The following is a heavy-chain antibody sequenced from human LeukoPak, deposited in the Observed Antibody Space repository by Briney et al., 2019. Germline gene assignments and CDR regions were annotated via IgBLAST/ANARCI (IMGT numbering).Heavy chain of an antibody. CDR3: ARGGYYGSHIDNWFDP. CDR2: INPNSGGT. D-gene: IGHD3-10*01. J-gene: IGHJ5*02. Sequence: ASLKVSCKASGYTLTGYYMNWVRQAPGQGLEWMGWINPNSGGTNYAQKFQGWVTMTRDTSISTAYMELSRLRSDDTAVYYCARGGYYGSHIDNWFDPWGQGTLVTVSS. CDR1: GYTLTGYY. V-gene: IGHV1-2*04.